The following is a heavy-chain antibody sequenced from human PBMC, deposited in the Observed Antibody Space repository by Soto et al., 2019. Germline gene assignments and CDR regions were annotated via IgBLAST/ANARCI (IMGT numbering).Heavy chain of an antibody. CDR1: GGSISSSTYY. CDR2: IYYSGST. D-gene: IGHD3-10*01. CDR3: ATTYGSGSYWDDY. V-gene: IGHV4-39*01. Sequence: SETLSPTCTVSGGSISSSTYYWGWIRQPPGKGLEWIGSIYYSGSTYYNPSLKSRVTISIDTSKNQFSLNLRSVTAADTAVYYCATTYGSGSYWDDYWGQGTLVTVSS. J-gene: IGHJ4*02.